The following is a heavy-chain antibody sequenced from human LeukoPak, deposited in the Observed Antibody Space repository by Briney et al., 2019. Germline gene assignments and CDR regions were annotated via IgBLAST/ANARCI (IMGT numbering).Heavy chain of an antibody. CDR1: GGSISSSSYY. J-gene: IGHJ3*02. CDR2: IYTSGST. V-gene: IGHV4-61*02. D-gene: IGHD2-15*01. CDR3: ARGRIFDI. Sequence: PSETLSLTCTVSGGSISSSSYYWGWIRQPAGKGLEWIGRIYTSGSTNYNPSLKSRVTMSVDTSKNQFSLKLSSVTAADTAVYYCARGRIFDIWGQGTMVTVSS.